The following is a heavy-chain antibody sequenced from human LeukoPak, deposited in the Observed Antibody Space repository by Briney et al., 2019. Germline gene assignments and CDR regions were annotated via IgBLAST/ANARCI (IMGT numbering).Heavy chain of an antibody. CDR1: GGSISSYY. Sequence: SETLSLTCTVSGGSISSYYWSWIRQPAGKGLEWIGRIYTSGSTNYNPSLKSRATMSVDTSKNQFSLKLSSVTAAATAVYYCAREKIGGWYYYFDYWGQGTLVTVSS. D-gene: IGHD6-19*01. CDR2: IYTSGST. J-gene: IGHJ4*02. CDR3: AREKIGGWYYYFDY. V-gene: IGHV4-4*07.